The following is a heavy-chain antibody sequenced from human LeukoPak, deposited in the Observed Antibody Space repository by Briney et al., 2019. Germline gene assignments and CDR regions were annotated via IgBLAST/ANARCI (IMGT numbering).Heavy chain of an antibody. Sequence: ASVKVSCKPSGYTFTSYSITWVRQAPGQGLEWMGWISAYNGNTNYAQKLQGRVIMTTDTSTGTAYMELRSLRSDDTAVYYCARGGSSWYLFDYWGQGTLVTVSS. CDR2: ISAYNGNT. D-gene: IGHD6-13*01. CDR1: GYTFTSYS. V-gene: IGHV1-18*01. CDR3: ARGGSSWYLFDY. J-gene: IGHJ4*02.